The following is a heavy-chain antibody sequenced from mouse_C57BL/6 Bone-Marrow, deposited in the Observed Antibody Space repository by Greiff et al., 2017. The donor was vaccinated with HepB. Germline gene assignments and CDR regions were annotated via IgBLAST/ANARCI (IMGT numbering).Heavy chain of an antibody. CDR2: ISYDGSN. D-gene: IGHD2-1*01. V-gene: IGHV3-6*01. J-gene: IGHJ4*01. CDR1: GYSITSGYY. Sequence: EVQLQQSGPGLVKPSQSLSLTCSVTGYSITSGYYWNWIRQFPGNKLEWMGYISYDGSNNYNPSLKNRISITRDTSKNQFFLKLNSVTTEDTATYYCARSPLLGYYYAMDYWGQGTSVTVSS. CDR3: ARSPLLGYYYAMDY.